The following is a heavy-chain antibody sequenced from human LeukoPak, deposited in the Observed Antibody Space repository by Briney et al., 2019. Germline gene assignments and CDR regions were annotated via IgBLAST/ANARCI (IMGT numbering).Heavy chain of an antibody. D-gene: IGHD5-18*01. J-gene: IGHJ6*04. CDR1: GFTFNTYS. CDR2: ISYNSISI. CDR3: ATAGGKSYEPRPYHVDV. V-gene: IGHV3-48*04. Sequence: PGGSLRLSCAASGFTFNTYSMNWVRQAPGKGLEWVSYISYNSISIFYADSVKGRFTISRDNAKNSLYLQMNSLRAEDTAVYYCATAGGKSYEPRPYHVDVWGKGTTVTISS.